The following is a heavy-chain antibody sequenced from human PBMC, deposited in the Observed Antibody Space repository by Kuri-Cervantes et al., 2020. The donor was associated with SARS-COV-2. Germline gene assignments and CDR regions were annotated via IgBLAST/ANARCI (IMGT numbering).Heavy chain of an antibody. CDR1: GYSFTSYW. CDR3: ARLGYCSGGSCYSGHKPYYYYGMDV. CDR2: IYPGDSDT. V-gene: IGHV5-51*01. Sequence: KVSCKGSGYSFTSYWIGWVRQMPGKGLEWMGIIYPGDSDTRYSPSFQGQVTISADKSISTAYLQWSSLKASDTATYYCARLGYCSGGSCYSGHKPYYYYGMDVWGQGTTVTVSS. J-gene: IGHJ6*02. D-gene: IGHD2-15*01.